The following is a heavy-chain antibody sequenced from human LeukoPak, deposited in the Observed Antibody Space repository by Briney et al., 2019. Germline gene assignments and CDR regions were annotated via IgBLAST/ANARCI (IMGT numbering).Heavy chain of an antibody. Sequence: GASVKVSCKASGYTFTSYGISWVRQAPGQGLEWMGWISAYNGNTNSAQKLQGRVTITADESTSTAYMELSSLRSEDTAVYYCARDLQAGSYFDYWGQGTLVTVSS. CDR3: ARDLQAGSYFDY. V-gene: IGHV1-18*01. J-gene: IGHJ4*02. CDR2: ISAYNGNT. D-gene: IGHD2-2*01. CDR1: GYTFTSYG.